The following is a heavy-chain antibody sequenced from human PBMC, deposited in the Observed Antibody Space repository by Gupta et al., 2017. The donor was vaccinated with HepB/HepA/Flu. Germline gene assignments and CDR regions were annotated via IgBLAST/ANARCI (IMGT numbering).Heavy chain of an antibody. V-gene: IGHV3-48*03. Sequence: EVQLVESGGGLVQPGGSLRLSCAASGFPFSSYEMNWVRQAPGKGLEWVSYISSSGSTIYYADSVKGRFTISRDNAKNSLYLQMNSLRAEDTAVYYCARERYNWNHFDSWGQGTLVTVSS. CDR3: ARERYNWNHFDS. J-gene: IGHJ4*02. CDR2: ISSSGSTI. D-gene: IGHD1-20*01. CDR1: GFPFSSYE.